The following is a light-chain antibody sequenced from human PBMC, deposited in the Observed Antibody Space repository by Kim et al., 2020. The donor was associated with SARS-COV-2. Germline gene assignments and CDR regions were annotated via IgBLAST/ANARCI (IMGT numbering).Light chain of an antibody. J-gene: IGKJ1*01. CDR2: TAS. Sequence: SPGERATLSCRASQSVRSNYLAWYQQKPGQAPRLLIYTASTRATGIPDRFSGSGSGTDFTLTISRLEPEDFAVYYCQQYCSSPRTFGQGTKVDIK. CDR3: QQYCSSPRT. CDR1: QSVRSNY. V-gene: IGKV3-20*01.